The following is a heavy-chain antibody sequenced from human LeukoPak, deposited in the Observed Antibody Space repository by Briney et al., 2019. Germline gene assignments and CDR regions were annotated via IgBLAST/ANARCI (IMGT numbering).Heavy chain of an antibody. J-gene: IGHJ4*02. V-gene: IGHV1-24*01. CDR2: FDPEDGET. Sequence: GASVKVSCKVSGYTVNKLSIYWVRLAPGKGLELMGGFDPEDGETIYAQRFQDRVTMTEDISTETAYMELSSLKSEDTAVYYCASDVYYGSGSYSYWGQGSLVTVSS. CDR3: ASDVYYGSGSYSY. CDR1: GYTVNKLS. D-gene: IGHD3-10*01.